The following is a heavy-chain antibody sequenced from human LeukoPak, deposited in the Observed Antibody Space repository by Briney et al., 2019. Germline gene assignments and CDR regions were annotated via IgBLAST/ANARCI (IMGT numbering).Heavy chain of an antibody. CDR1: GFSVSSNY. CDR3: ARDASGGYDSGY. J-gene: IGHJ4*02. V-gene: IGHV3-53*01. CDR2: IYSGGST. D-gene: IGHD5-12*01. Sequence: GGSLRLSCAASGFSVSSNYMSWVRQAPGKGLEWVSVIYSGGSTYYADSVKGRFTISRDNSKNTLYLQMKSLRAEDTAVYYCARDASGGYDSGYWGQGTLVTVSS.